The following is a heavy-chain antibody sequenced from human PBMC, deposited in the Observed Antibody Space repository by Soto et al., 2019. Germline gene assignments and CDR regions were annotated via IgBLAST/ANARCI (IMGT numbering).Heavy chain of an antibody. V-gene: IGHV1-2*02. Sequence: QVQLVQSGAEVRKPGASVTVSCRSSGDSFNDYYIHWVRQAPGQGFEWMGWINPNGGVTKYAQKCQGGGSMTRDTSISTVYMQLSRLRSDDTAVYYCARESGGATATLDYYYFYMDVWGTGTTVTVSS. D-gene: IGHD5-12*01. CDR2: INPNGGVT. CDR1: GDSFNDYY. CDR3: ARESGGATATLDYYYFYMDV. J-gene: IGHJ6*03.